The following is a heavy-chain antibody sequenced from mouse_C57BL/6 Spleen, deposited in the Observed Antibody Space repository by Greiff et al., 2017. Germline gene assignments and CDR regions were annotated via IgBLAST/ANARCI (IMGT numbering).Heavy chain of an antibody. CDR1: GFSLTSYG. D-gene: IGHD2-3*01. Sequence: QVQLQQSGPGLVQPSQSLSITCTVSGFSLTSYGVHWVRQSPGKGLEWLGVIWSGGSTDYNAAFISRLSISKDNSKSQVFFKMNRLQADDTAIYYCARGDGYSSWFAYWGQGTLVTVSA. J-gene: IGHJ3*01. CDR3: ARGDGYSSWFAY. CDR2: IWSGGST. V-gene: IGHV2-2*01.